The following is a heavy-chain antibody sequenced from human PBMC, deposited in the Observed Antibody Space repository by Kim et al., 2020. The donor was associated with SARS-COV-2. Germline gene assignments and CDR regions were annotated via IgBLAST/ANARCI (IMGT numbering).Heavy chain of an antibody. J-gene: IGHJ6*03. V-gene: IGHV3-48*03. D-gene: IGHD3-3*01. CDR2: ISSSGSTI. Sequence: GGSLRLSCAASGFTFSSYEMNWVRQAPGKGLEWVSYISSSGSTIYYADSVKGRFTISRDNAKNSLYLQMNSLRAEDTAVYYCARDWVYYDFWSGQGSYYYMDVWGKGTTVTVSS. CDR1: GFTFSSYE. CDR3: ARDWVYYDFWSGQGSYYYMDV.